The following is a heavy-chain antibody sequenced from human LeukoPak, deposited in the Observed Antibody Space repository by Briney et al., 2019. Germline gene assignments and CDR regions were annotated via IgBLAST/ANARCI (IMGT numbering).Heavy chain of an antibody. V-gene: IGHV4-59*01. CDR3: ASARRVTRQTHDY. J-gene: IGHJ4*02. D-gene: IGHD2-21*02. CDR1: GGSISSYS. Sequence: PSETLSLTCTVSGGSISSYSWTWIRQPPGKGLEWIGYIYYSGSTNYNPSLKSRVTISVDTSNNQFSLKLSSVTAADTAVYYCASARRVTRQTHDYWGQGTLVTVSS. CDR2: IYYSGST.